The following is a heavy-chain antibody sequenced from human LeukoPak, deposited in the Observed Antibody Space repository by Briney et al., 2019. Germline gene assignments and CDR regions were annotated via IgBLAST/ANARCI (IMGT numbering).Heavy chain of an antibody. J-gene: IGHJ4*02. V-gene: IGHV3-11*06. Sequence: GGSLRLSCAASGLTVSSDYMSWIRQAPGKGLEWVSYISSSSSYTNYADSVKGRFTISRDNAKNSLYLQMNSLRAEDTAVYYCARDGLAAAADYWGQGTLVTVSS. CDR2: ISSSSSYT. D-gene: IGHD6-13*01. CDR1: GLTVSSDY. CDR3: ARDGLAAAADY.